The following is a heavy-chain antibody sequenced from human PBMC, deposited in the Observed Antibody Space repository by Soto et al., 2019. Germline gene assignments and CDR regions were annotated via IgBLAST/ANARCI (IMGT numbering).Heavy chain of an antibody. CDR1: GFTFSSYG. Sequence: GGSLRLSCAASGFTFSSYGMHWVRQAPGKGLEWVAVIAYDGSNKYYTDSVKGRFTVSRDNSKNTLYLQMDGLRGEDTGVYYCARDALRPAEGVILYNWFDPWGQGTLVTVS. J-gene: IGHJ5*02. CDR2: IAYDGSNK. CDR3: ARDALRPAEGVILYNWFDP. V-gene: IGHV3-30*03. D-gene: IGHD3-10*01.